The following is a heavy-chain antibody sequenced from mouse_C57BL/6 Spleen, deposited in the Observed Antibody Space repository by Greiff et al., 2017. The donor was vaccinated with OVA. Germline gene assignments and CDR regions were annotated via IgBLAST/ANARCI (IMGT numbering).Heavy chain of an antibody. V-gene: IGHV1-53*01. J-gene: IGHJ4*01. CDR3: ARPITTVVATPPYAMDY. D-gene: IGHD1-1*01. CDR2: INPSNGGT. CDR1: GYTFTSYW. Sequence: VQLQQPGTELVKPGASVKLSCKASGYTFTSYWMHWVKQRPGQGLEWIGNINPSNGGTNYNEKFKSKATLTGDKSSRTAYMQLSSLTSEDSAVYYCARPITTVVATPPYAMDYWGQGTSVTVSS.